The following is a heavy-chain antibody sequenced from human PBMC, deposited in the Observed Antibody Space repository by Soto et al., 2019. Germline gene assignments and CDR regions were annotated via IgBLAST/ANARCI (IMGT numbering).Heavy chain of an antibody. CDR3: AGLGGSGSYTIDY. D-gene: IGHD3-10*01. Sequence: PGGSLRLSCAASGFTFRSYGMHWVRQAPGKGLEWVAIIWYDGSNKYYADSVNGRFTISRDNSKNTLYLQMNSLRAEDTAVYYCAGLGGSGSYTIDYWGQGTLVTVSS. CDR1: GFTFRSYG. CDR2: IWYDGSNK. V-gene: IGHV3-33*01. J-gene: IGHJ4*02.